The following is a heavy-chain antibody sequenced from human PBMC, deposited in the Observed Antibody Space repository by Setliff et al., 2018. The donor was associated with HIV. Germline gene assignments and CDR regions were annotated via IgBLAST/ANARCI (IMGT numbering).Heavy chain of an antibody. V-gene: IGHV1-18*01. D-gene: IGHD3-10*01. CDR1: GYTFNNSG. J-gene: IGHJ3*02. Sequence: ASVKVSCKASGYTFNNSGVMGVRQAPGQGLEWMGWIRGCGNRKYAQKFEGSITVTTDTSTSTAYMELRTLRSDDTAVYFCASGRGIYGSGALEAYDIWGQGTMVTVSS. CDR2: IRGCGNR. CDR3: ASGRGIYGSGALEAYDI.